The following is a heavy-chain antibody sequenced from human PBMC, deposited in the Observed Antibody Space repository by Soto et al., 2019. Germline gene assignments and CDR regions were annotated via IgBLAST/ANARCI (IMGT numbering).Heavy chain of an antibody. V-gene: IGHV3-23*01. J-gene: IGHJ4*02. CDR3: QGINRIRAQTSQRPY. Sequence: EVQLLESGGGLVQPGGSLRLSCAASGFTFSSYSMSWVRQAPGKGLEWVSAISGNSGDIYYADSVKGRFTITRDNSKNALYLQMNSLRAEDTAVYYCQGINRIRAQTSQRPYWGQGTLVTVSS. CDR2: ISGNSGDI. D-gene: IGHD1-7*01. CDR1: GFTFSSYS.